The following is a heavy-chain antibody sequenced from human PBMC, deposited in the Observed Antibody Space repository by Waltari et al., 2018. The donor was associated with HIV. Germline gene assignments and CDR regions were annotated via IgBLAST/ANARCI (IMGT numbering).Heavy chain of an antibody. CDR1: GFTFSNSN. D-gene: IGHD2-2*01. CDR3: TRGEYAFDI. V-gene: IGHV3-21*01. Sequence: EVQLVESGGGLVKPGGSLRLPCAASGFTFSNSNMNWVRQAPGKGLEWVSCISSDSNYIYYADSVKGRFTISRDNAKNSLYLQMNSLRAEDTAVYYCTRGEYAFDIWGQGTIITVSS. CDR2: ISSDSNYI. J-gene: IGHJ3*02.